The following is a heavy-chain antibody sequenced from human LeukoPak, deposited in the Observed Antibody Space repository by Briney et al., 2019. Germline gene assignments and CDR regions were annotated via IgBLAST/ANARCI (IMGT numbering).Heavy chain of an antibody. J-gene: IGHJ4*02. D-gene: IGHD3-22*01. V-gene: IGHV1-2*02. Sequence: GASVKVSCKASGYTFTGYYMHWVRQAPGQGLEWMGWINPNSGGTNYAQKFQGRVTMTRDTSISTAYTELSRLRSDDTAVYYCAREVGGWGSSGYQGYWGQGTLVTVSS. CDR2: INPNSGGT. CDR3: AREVGGWGSSGYQGY. CDR1: GYTFTGYY.